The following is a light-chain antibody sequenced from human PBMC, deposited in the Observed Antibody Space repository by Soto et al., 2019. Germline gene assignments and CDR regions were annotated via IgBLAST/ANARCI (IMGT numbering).Light chain of an antibody. V-gene: IGKV3-20*01. CDR2: GAS. Sequence: EIVLTQSPGTLSMSPGERATLSCRASQSVSSSYLAWYQQKPGQAPRLLIYGASSRATGIPDRFSGSGSGTDFALTISRLEPEDYAMYYCQQYGSASWTVGQGTKVEIK. CDR1: QSVSSSY. J-gene: IGKJ1*01. CDR3: QQYGSASWT.